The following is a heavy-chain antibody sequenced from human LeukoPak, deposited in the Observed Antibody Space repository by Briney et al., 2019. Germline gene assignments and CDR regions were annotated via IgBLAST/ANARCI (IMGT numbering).Heavy chain of an antibody. V-gene: IGHV3-74*01. D-gene: IGHD4-17*01. CDR1: GFTFSSYW. CDR2: INGDGSST. Sequence: GGSLRLSCAGSGFTFSSYWMHWVRQAPGKGLVWVSHINGDGSSTTYADSIKGRFTISRDNVKDSLYLQMNSLRAEDTAVYYCAKESTVTPGSVNWFDPWGQGTLVTVSS. CDR3: AKESTVTPGSVNWFDP. J-gene: IGHJ5*02.